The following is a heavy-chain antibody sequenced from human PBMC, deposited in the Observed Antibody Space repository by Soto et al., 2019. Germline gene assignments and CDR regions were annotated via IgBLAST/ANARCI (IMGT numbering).Heavy chain of an antibody. V-gene: IGHV4-39*01. D-gene: IGHD6-13*01. J-gene: IGHJ6*02. Sequence: SETLSLTCTVSGGSISSSSYYWGWIRQPPGKGLEWIGSIYYSGSTYYNPSLKSRVTISVDTSKNQFSLKLSSVTAADTAVYYCASLSSIAAAGIYYYYGMDVWGQGTTVTVS. CDR3: ASLSSIAAAGIYYYYGMDV. CDR2: IYYSGST. CDR1: GGSISSSSYY.